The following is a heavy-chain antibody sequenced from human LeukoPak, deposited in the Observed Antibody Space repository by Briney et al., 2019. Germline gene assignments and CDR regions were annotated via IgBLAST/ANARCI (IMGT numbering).Heavy chain of an antibody. V-gene: IGHV3-23*01. J-gene: IGHJ5*02. CDR2: ISGSGGST. CDR1: GFTFSSYA. D-gene: IGHD3-22*01. Sequence: PGGSLRLSCAASGFTFSSYAMSWVRQAPGKGLEWVSAISGSGGSTYYAYSVKGRFTISRDNSKNTLYLQMNSLRAEDTAVYYCAKDRSWDSSGYYYARVYNWFDPWGQGTLVTVSS. CDR3: AKDRSWDSSGYYYARVYNWFDP.